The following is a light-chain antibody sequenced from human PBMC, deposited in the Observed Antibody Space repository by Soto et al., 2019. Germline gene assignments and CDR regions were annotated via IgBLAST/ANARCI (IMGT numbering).Light chain of an antibody. CDR1: QGISSS. Sequence: DIQLTQSPSFLSASVGDRVTITCRASQGISSSLAWYQQRAGKAPKVLIYKASSLESGVPSRFSGSGSGTEFTLTINSLQPDDFATYYCQQYNTYSRTFGQGTKVDIK. CDR3: QQYNTYSRT. V-gene: IGKV1-5*03. CDR2: KAS. J-gene: IGKJ1*01.